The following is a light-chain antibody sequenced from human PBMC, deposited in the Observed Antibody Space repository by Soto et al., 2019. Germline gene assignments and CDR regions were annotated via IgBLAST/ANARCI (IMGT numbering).Light chain of an antibody. Sequence: EIVLTQSPGTLSLSPGERATLSCRASQSISSDDLAWYQQKPGHAPRLLIHGASTRAPGNQERFSGSGSGTGFILAIVRLEHEDLGLYYFQYNSGSPTFGGGTRVEIK. J-gene: IGKJ4*01. CDR1: QSISSDD. CDR3: QYNSGSPT. V-gene: IGKV3-20*01. CDR2: GAS.